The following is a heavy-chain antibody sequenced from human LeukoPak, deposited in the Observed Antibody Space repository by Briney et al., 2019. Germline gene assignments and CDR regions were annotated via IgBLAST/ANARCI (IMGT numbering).Heavy chain of an antibody. Sequence: SETLSLTCTVSGGSLSSSSYYWGWIRQPPGKGLEWIGEINHSGSTNYNPSLKSRVTISVDTSKNQFSLKLSSVTAADTAVYYCARAPYYYDSSGYSDAFDIWGQGTMVTVSS. V-gene: IGHV4-39*07. J-gene: IGHJ3*02. CDR3: ARAPYYYDSSGYSDAFDI. D-gene: IGHD3-22*01. CDR2: INHSGST. CDR1: GGSLSSSSYY.